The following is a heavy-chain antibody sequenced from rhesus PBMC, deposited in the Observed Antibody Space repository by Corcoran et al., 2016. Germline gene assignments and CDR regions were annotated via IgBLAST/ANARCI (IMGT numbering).Heavy chain of an antibody. J-gene: IGHJ4*01. V-gene: IGHV7-114*01. Sequence: QVQLVQSGAEVKQPGASVKVSCKASGYTFTSYGMNWVRQAHGQRLEWMGWINTDTGNPTYAQGFNERFTFYRDTSISTEYLEIRSLKAEDTAVYYCARHRPTDEDEYGYLGYWGQGVLVTVSS. CDR1: GYTFTSYG. CDR2: INTDTGNP. D-gene: IGHD3-9*01. CDR3: ARHRPTDEDEYGYLGY.